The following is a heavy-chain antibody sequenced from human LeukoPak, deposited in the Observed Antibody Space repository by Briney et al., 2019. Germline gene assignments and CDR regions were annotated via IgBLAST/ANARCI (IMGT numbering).Heavy chain of an antibody. D-gene: IGHD2-2*02. CDR2: ISGSGGSA. Sequence: GGSLRLSCAAAGFTFSSYAMSWVRQAPGKGLEWVAGISGSGGSAYFADSVKGRFTIPRDTSKDTLYLQMNSLRAEDTAVYYCAKDRGASCYNIFDYWGQGILVTVSS. J-gene: IGHJ4*02. V-gene: IGHV3-23*01. CDR1: GFTFSSYA. CDR3: AKDRGASCYNIFDY.